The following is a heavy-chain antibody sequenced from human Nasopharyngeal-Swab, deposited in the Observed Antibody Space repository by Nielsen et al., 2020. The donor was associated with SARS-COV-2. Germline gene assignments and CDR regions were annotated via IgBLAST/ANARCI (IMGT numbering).Heavy chain of an antibody. CDR2: INSDESST. Sequence: SQGLGKGLVWVSRINSDESSTSCADSVKGRFTISRDNAKNTLYLQMNSLRAEDTAVYYCARGGVGYGDWNVWGQGTTVTVSS. J-gene: IGHJ6*02. D-gene: IGHD4-17*01. V-gene: IGHV3-74*01. CDR3: ARGGVGYGDWNV.